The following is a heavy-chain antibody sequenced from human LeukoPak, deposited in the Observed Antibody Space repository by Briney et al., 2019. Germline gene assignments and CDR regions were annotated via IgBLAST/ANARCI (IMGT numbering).Heavy chain of an antibody. D-gene: IGHD1-26*01. CDR1: GVSIISGSYY. CDR3: ARVSGGYDAVDC. V-gene: IGHV4-61*02. CDR2: IYGSGGT. Sequence: SQTLSLTCSVSGVSIISGSYYWSWIRQPAGKGLEWIGRIYGSGGTDYNPSLKSRVDMSVDPSKRQFSLKLRSVTPTDTAVYFCARVSGGYDAVDCWGQGTLVTVFS. J-gene: IGHJ4*02.